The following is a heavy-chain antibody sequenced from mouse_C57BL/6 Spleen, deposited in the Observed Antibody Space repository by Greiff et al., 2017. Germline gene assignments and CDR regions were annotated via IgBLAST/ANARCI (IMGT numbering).Heavy chain of an antibody. J-gene: IGHJ2*01. CDR1: GYTFTEYT. CDR2: FYRGCGSI. Sequence: VQLQQSGAELVKPGASVKLSCKASGYTFTEYTIHWVKQSSGQRLEWIGCFYRGCGSIKYNEKFKGKVTLTADNASSTVYMELSRLTSDDCAVYFCAKQNYLDYWGQGTTLTVSS. CDR3: AKQNYLDY. V-gene: IGHV1-62-2*01.